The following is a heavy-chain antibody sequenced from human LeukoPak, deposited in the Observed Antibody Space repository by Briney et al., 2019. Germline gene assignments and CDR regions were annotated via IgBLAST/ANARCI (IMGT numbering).Heavy chain of an antibody. J-gene: IGHJ6*02. CDR1: GFTFSSYD. V-gene: IGHV3-13*01. CDR3: VRDPSGHGMDV. D-gene: IGHD6-19*01. Sequence: GGSLRLSCAASGFTFSSYDMHWVRQPTGKGLEWVSAIGTAGDTHYPGSVKGRFTISRENAKNSLYLQMSSLRAGDTAVYYCVRDPSGHGMDVWGQGTTVTVFS. CDR2: IGTAGDT.